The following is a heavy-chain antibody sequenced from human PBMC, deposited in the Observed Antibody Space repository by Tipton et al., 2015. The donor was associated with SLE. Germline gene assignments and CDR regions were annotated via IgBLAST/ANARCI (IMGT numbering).Heavy chain of an antibody. CDR2: ISSSSSYI. V-gene: IGHV3-21*01. CDR1: GFTFSSYS. Sequence: GSLRLSCAASGFTFSSYSMNWVRQAPGKGLEWVSSISSSSSYIYYADSVKGRFTISRDNAKNSLYLQMNSLRAEDTAVYYCARPRDGYTNDAFDIWGQGTMVTVSS. J-gene: IGHJ3*02. D-gene: IGHD5-24*01. CDR3: ARPRDGYTNDAFDI.